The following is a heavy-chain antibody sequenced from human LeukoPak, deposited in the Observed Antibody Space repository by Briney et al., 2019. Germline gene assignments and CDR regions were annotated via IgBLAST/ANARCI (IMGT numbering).Heavy chain of an antibody. CDR2: IGGDGGST. CDR3: VKEPHYYDRSGYF. D-gene: IGHD3-22*01. V-gene: IGHV3-43*02. Sequence: GGSLRLSCAASGFTFDDYAMHWVRQAPGKGLEWVSLIGGDGGSTYYADSGKGRFTISRDNSKNSLFLQMKSLRTDDTALYYCVKEPHYYDRSGYFWGQGILVTVSS. CDR1: GFTFDDYA. J-gene: IGHJ4*02.